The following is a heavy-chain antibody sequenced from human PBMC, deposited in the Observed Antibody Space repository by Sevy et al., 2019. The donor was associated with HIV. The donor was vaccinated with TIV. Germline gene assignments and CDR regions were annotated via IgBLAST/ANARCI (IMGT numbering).Heavy chain of an antibody. D-gene: IGHD4-4*01. CDR2: IKEDGSGK. Sequence: GGSLRLSCEASGFTFSSTWMSWVHQAPGKALEWVANIKEDGSGKFYVDSVKGRFTISRDNTKNSLYLQMNSLRAEDTAVYYCARVVGYYSNYPFDDWGQGTLVTVSS. V-gene: IGHV3-7*01. J-gene: IGHJ4*02. CDR3: ARVVGYYSNYPFDD. CDR1: GFTFSSTW.